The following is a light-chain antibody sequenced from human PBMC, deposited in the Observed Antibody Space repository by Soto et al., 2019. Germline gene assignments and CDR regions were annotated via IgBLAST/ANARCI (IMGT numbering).Light chain of an antibody. J-gene: IGKJ5*01. Sequence: DIQLTQSPSSLSASLGDRVTISCRASQDIDNYLHWYQQKSGKAPVTLIYAASCLRDGVSLRFSGSGYGTEFALTINNLQREDFASYYCQQSSSSPRITVGQGTRL. CDR3: QQSSSSPRIT. CDR1: QDIDNY. CDR2: AAS. V-gene: IGKV1-39*01.